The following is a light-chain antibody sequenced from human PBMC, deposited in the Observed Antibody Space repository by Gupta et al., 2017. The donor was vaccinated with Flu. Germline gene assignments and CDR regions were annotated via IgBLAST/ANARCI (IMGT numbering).Light chain of an antibody. CDR3: SSYAGNNIWV. CDR2: EVS. Sequence: QSALTQPPSASGSPGQSVTISCPGTSSHVGTYNYVSWYQQHPGKAPKFMIYEVSKRPSGVPDRFSGSKSGNTASLTVSGLQAEDEADYYCSSYAGNNIWVFGGGTKLTVL. V-gene: IGLV2-8*01. CDR1: SSHVGTYNY. J-gene: IGLJ3*02.